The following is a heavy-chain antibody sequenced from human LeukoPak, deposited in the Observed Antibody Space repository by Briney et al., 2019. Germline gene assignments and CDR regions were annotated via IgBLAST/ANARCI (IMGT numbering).Heavy chain of an antibody. CDR1: GFTFSSYA. Sequence: PGGSLRLSCAASGFTFSSYAMHWVRQAPGKGLEWVAVISYDGSNKYYADSVKGRFTISRDNSKNTLYLQMNSLRAEDTAVYYCARDQVSSAHSYCYYGMDVWGQGTTVTVSS. V-gene: IGHV3-30-3*01. D-gene: IGHD6-6*01. CDR2: ISYDGSNK. J-gene: IGHJ6*02. CDR3: ARDQVSSAHSYCYYGMDV.